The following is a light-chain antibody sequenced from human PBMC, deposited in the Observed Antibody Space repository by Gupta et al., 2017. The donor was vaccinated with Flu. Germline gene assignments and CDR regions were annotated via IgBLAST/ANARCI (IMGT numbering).Light chain of an antibody. CDR1: QSISKS. CDR3: QQTDVSPFT. CDR2: AAS. Sequence: PSSLSASVGDRVTITCRTSQSISKSLNWYQQRPGQAPTPLIYAASNLQRGVPSRFRGSGSGTSFTLAITSLQLEDFATYHCQQTDVSPFTFGQGTRLDI. V-gene: IGKV1-39*01. J-gene: IGKJ5*01.